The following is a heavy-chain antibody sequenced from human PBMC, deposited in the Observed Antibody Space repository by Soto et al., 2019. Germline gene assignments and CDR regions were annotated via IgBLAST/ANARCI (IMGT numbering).Heavy chain of an antibody. CDR1: AFTFRSYA. J-gene: IGHJ4*02. CDR2: ISYDGTYK. CDR3: ARDAIYDGSGYYGSYFDY. Sequence: QVQLVESGGGEVQPGRSLRLSCAASAFTFRSYAMHWVRQAPGKGLEWVAVISYDGTYKYYADSVKGRFTISRDNSKNTLYLQMSSLRPEDTAVYYCARDAIYDGSGYYGSYFDYWGQGSLVTVSS. V-gene: IGHV3-30-3*01. D-gene: IGHD3-22*01.